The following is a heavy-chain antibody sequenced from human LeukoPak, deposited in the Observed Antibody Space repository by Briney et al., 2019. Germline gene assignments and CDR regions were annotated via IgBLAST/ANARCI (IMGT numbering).Heavy chain of an antibody. D-gene: IGHD3-22*01. J-gene: IGHJ4*02. V-gene: IGHV3-23*01. CDR2: ISDSGGST. CDR3: AKRGVVIRVILVGFHKEADYFDS. CDR1: GITLSNYG. Sequence: HSGGSLRLSCAVSGITLSNYGMSWVRQAPGKGLEWVAGISDSGGSTNYADSVKGRFTISRDNPKNTLYLQMNSLRAEDTAVYFCAKRGVVIRVILVGFHKEADYFDSWGQGALVTVSS.